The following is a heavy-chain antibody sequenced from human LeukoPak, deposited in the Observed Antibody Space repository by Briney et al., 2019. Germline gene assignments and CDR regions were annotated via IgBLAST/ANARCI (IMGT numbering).Heavy chain of an antibody. Sequence: ASVKVSCKASSYTFTSYGISWVRQAPGQGLEWMGWISAYNGNTNYARKLQGRVTMTTDTSTSTAYMELRSLRSDDTAVYYCARDSTVVSFKDYWGQGTLVTVSS. D-gene: IGHD2-21*01. CDR3: ARDSTVVSFKDY. CDR1: SYTFTSYG. J-gene: IGHJ4*02. V-gene: IGHV1-18*01. CDR2: ISAYNGNT.